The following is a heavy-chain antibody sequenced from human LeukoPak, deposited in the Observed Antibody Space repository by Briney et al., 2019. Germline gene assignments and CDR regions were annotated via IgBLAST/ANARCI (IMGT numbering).Heavy chain of an antibody. D-gene: IGHD6-19*01. Sequence: NSSETLSLTCTVSGGSINSYYWSWIRQPPGKGLEWIGYIYYIGSTKYNPSLKSRVTISIDTSENQFSLKLSSVTAADTAVYYCARQRFPAAGTHFVYWGQGTLVTVSS. J-gene: IGHJ4*02. V-gene: IGHV4-59*08. CDR2: IYYIGST. CDR1: GGSINSYY. CDR3: ARQRFPAAGTHFVY.